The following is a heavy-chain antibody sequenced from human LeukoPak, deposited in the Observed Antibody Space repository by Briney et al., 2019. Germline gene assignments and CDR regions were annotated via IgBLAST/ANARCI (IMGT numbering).Heavy chain of an antibody. CDR2: IYYSGST. Sequence: SQTLSLTCTVSGGSISSGGYYWSWIRQHPGKGLEWIGYIYYSGSTYYNPSLKSRVTISVDTSKNQFSLKLSSVTAADTAVYYCARHVLSEVHFDYWGQGTLVTVSS. CDR3: ARHVLSEVHFDY. V-gene: IGHV4-31*03. J-gene: IGHJ4*02. CDR1: GGSISSGGYY. D-gene: IGHD3-16*02.